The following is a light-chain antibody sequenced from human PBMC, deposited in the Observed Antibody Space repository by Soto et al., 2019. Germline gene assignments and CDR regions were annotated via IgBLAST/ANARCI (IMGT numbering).Light chain of an antibody. V-gene: IGKV1-5*03. CDR3: QHWVDYMWT. CDR2: KAS. Sequence: DIPLTQSPSTLSASVGDRVTITCRASQSISSWLAWYQQKPGKAPKLLIYKASTLESGVPSRFSGSGSGTEFTLTISSLQPDDFATYYCQHWVDYMWTFGQGTKVEIE. CDR1: QSISSW. J-gene: IGKJ1*01.